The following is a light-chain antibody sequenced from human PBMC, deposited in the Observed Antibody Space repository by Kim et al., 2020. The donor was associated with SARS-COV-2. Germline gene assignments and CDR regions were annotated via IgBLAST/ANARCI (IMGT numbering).Light chain of an antibody. J-gene: IGKJ4*01. V-gene: IGKV3-20*01. CDR1: QSVSNSY. Sequence: SPGERAARSCRASQSVSNSYLAWYQQKPGQAPRLRIYGASSRATGIPDRFSGSGSGTDFTFSISRLEPEDFAVYYCQQYGSSPLTFGGGTKVDIK. CDR2: GAS. CDR3: QQYGSSPLT.